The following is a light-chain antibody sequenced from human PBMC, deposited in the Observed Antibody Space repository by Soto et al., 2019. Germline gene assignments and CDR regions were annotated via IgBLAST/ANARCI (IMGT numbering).Light chain of an antibody. CDR1: QSVTSSY. CDR3: QQYDNSVWT. J-gene: IGKJ1*01. Sequence: EIVLTQSPGTLSLSPGARATLSCRASQSVTSSYLAWYQQRPGQAPRLLIYGASRRATGIPDRFSGSGSGTDFTLTISRLEPEDLAVYYCQQYDNSVWTFGQGTKVDIK. V-gene: IGKV3-20*01. CDR2: GAS.